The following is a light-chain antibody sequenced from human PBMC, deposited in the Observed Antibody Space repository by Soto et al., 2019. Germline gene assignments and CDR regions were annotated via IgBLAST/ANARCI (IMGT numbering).Light chain of an antibody. J-gene: IGKJ1*01. CDR3: QQYNYWPGT. V-gene: IGKV3-15*01. CDR1: ERIYSAY. Sequence: PGERATLSCRASERIYSAYLAWYQQKPGQAPRLLISGASTRATGITDRFSGSGSGTEFTLTINSLQSEDFAVYYCQQYNYWPGTFGQGTKVDIK. CDR2: GAS.